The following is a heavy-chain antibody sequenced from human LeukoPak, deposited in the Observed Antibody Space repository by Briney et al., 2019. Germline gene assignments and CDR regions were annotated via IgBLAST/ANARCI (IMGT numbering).Heavy chain of an antibody. CDR2: IGSSSRYI. J-gene: IGHJ3*02. D-gene: IGHD3-22*01. CDR1: GFTFNIYT. V-gene: IGHV3-21*01. Sequence: GGSLRLSCAASGFTFNIYTMTWVRQAPGKGLEWVSSIGSSSRYIYYADSVKGRFTISRDNDKNSVYLQMNSLRAEDTAVYYCARAEGYYDSSGNDAFDIWGQGTMVTVSS. CDR3: ARAEGYYDSSGNDAFDI.